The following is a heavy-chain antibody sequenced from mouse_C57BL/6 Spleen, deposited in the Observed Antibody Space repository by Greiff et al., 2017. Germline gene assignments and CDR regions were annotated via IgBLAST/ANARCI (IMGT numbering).Heavy chain of an antibody. J-gene: IGHJ4*01. CDR3: ARSILRYYAMDY. Sequence: QVQLQQPGAELVKPGASVKMSCKASGYTFTSYCITWVKQRPGQGLEWIGDIYPGSGSTNYNEKFKSKATLTVDTSSSTAYMQLSSLTSEDSAVYYCARSILRYYAMDYWGQGTSVTVSS. CDR1: GYTFTSYC. D-gene: IGHD1-2*01. CDR2: IYPGSGST. V-gene: IGHV1-55*01.